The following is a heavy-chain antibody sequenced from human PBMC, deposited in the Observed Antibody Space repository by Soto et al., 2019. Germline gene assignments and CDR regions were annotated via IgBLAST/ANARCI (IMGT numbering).Heavy chain of an antibody. J-gene: IGHJ6*02. CDR3: ARVRTEIYYGMDV. Sequence: EVQLVESGGGLVQPGGSLRLSCVASGFTFRTYWMAWVRQAPEKGLEWVANIKYDESEKYYVDSVKGRFTVSRDKARNSLFVQMNSLIAEDTAVYYCARVRTEIYYGMDVWGQGTTVTVSS. CDR2: IKYDESEK. CDR1: GFTFRTYW. V-gene: IGHV3-7*05.